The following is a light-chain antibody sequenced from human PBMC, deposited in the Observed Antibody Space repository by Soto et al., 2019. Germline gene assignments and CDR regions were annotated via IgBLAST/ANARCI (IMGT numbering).Light chain of an antibody. Sequence: DIQMTQSPSSLSASVGDRVTITCQASQDIRSYLTWYQRKPGKAPNLLIYDASSLRTGVPSRFSGGGSGTNFTFTIDSLQPEDFATYFCQQYHTLPPTFGQGTEFDIK. CDR3: QQYHTLPPT. CDR2: DAS. CDR1: QDIRSY. V-gene: IGKV1-33*01. J-gene: IGKJ2*01.